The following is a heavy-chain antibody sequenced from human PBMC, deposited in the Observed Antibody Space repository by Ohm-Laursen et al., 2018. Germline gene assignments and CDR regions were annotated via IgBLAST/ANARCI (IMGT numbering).Heavy chain of an antibody. J-gene: IGHJ4*02. CDR1: GASIRSYY. Sequence: GTLSLTCSVSGASIRSYYWNWIRQPPGKGLEWIGYIYNSGSTNYNPSLKSRVTISVDTPTGEFSLKLSSVTAADTAVYYCARQDYYNSGFDYWGQGTLVTVSS. D-gene: IGHD3-10*01. V-gene: IGHV4-59*08. CDR3: ARQDYYNSGFDY. CDR2: IYNSGST.